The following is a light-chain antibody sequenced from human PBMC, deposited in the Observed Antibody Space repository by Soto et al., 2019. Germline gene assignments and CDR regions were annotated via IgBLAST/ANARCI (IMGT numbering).Light chain of an antibody. Sequence: DIQMTQSPSTLSASVGDRVTITCRASQSISRWLDWYQQKPGKAPNLLIHDGFSLESGVPSRFSGSGSGTEFTLTITSLQPDDFATYYCQQYHTSWTFGQGTRVEI. J-gene: IGKJ1*01. CDR1: QSISRW. CDR3: QQYHTSWT. CDR2: DGF. V-gene: IGKV1-5*01.